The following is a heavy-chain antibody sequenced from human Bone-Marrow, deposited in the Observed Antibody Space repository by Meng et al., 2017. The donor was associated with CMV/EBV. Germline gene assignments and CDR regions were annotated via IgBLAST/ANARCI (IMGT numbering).Heavy chain of an antibody. J-gene: IGHJ6*02. D-gene: IGHD6-13*01. CDR3: AKESSWYLERGGYYYGMDV. Sequence: GGSLRLSCAASGFTFSDYYMSWIRQAPGKGLEWVSYISSSGSTIYYADSVKGRFTISRDNAKNSLYLQMNSLRAEDTAVYYCAKESSWYLERGGYYYGMDVWGQGTTVTVSS. CDR1: GFTFSDYY. V-gene: IGHV3-11*01. CDR2: ISSSGSTI.